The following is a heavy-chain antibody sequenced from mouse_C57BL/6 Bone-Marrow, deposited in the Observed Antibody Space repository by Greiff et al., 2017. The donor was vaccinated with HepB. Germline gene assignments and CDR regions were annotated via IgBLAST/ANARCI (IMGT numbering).Heavy chain of an antibody. CDR3: TRDRPYYYGSSWYFDV. Sequence: EVQGVESGEGLVKPGGSLKLSCAASGFTFSSYAMSWVRQTPEKRLEWVAYISSGGDYIYYADTGKGRFTISRDNARNTLYLQMSSLKSEDTAMYYCTRDRPYYYGSSWYFDVWGTGTTVTVSS. CDR1: GFTFSSYA. J-gene: IGHJ1*03. V-gene: IGHV5-9-1*02. CDR2: ISSGGDYI. D-gene: IGHD1-1*01.